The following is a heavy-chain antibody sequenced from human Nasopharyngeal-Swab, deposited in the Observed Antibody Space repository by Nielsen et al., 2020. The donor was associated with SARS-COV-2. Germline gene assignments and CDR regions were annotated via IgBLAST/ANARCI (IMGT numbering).Heavy chain of an antibody. J-gene: IGHJ3*02. CDR1: RFTFSDYW. V-gene: IGHV3-7*01. Sequence: GESLKISCAASRFTFSDYWMSWVRQAPGKGLERVANIKQDGSEIYYADSVKGRFTISRDNARNSLYLQMRSLRAEDTAVYHCARHGADCSRTSCYRRHGFDIWGQGTMVTVSS. D-gene: IGHD2-2*02. CDR3: ARHGADCSRTSCYRRHGFDI. CDR2: IKQDGSEI.